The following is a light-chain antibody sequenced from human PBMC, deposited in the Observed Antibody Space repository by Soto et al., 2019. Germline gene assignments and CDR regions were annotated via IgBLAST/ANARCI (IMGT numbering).Light chain of an antibody. J-gene: IGKJ1*01. Sequence: DVVMTQSTLSLPVTLGQPASISCRSSQSIVYSDGNAYLSWFQQRPGQPPRRLIYRTSNRDSGVPERFSGSGSGTDFTLTISRVEAEDVGVYYCMQGTVWPPTFGRGTKVEIK. V-gene: IGKV2-30*01. CDR1: QSIVYSDGNAY. CDR3: MQGTVWPPT. CDR2: RTS.